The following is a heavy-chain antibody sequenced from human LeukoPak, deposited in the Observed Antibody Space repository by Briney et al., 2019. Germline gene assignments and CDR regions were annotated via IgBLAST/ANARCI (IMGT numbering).Heavy chain of an antibody. CDR3: ARRRVVPAANYYYYYGMDV. CDR2: IYYSGST. J-gene: IGHJ6*02. CDR1: GGSISSHY. V-gene: IGHV4-59*11. D-gene: IGHD2-2*01. Sequence: SETLSLTCTVSGGSISSHYWSWIRQPPGKGLEWIGYIYYSGSTNYNPSLKSRVTISVDTSKNQFSLKLSSVTAADTAVYYCARRRVVPAANYYYYYGMDVWGQGTTVTVSS.